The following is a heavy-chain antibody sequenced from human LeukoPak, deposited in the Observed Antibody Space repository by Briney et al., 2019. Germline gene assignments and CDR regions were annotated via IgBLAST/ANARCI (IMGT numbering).Heavy chain of an antibody. J-gene: IGHJ4*02. CDR3: ARDRAVATIGGVDY. V-gene: IGHV1-2*02. CDR2: INPSSGGT. Sequence: ASVKVSCKASGYTFTDYYMHWVRQAPGQGLEWMGWINPSSGGTNYAQKFQGRVTMTRDTSISTAYMDLSRLRSDDTAVYYCARDRAVATIGGVDYWGQGTLVTVSS. D-gene: IGHD5-12*01. CDR1: GYTFTDYY.